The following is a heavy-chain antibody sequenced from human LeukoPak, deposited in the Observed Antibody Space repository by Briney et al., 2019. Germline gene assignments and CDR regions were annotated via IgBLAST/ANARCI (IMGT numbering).Heavy chain of an antibody. CDR1: GYTFTSYG. Sequence: ASVKVSCKASGYTFTSYGISWVRQAPGQGLEWMGWISAYNGNTNYAQKLQGRVTMTTDTSTSTAYMELRSLRSDDTAVYYCARTPGSSGWYEDNWFDPWGQGTLVTVSS. J-gene: IGHJ5*02. V-gene: IGHV1-18*01. CDR2: ISAYNGNT. D-gene: IGHD6-19*01. CDR3: ARTPGSSGWYEDNWFDP.